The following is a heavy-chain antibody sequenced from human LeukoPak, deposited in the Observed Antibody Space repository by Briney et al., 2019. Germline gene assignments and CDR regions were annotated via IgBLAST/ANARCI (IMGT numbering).Heavy chain of an antibody. V-gene: IGHV1-46*01. CDR2: INPSGGST. CDR3: AREGSLAVTTHSPYYYYMDV. D-gene: IGHD4-17*01. Sequence: ASVKVSCKASGYTFTGYYMHWVRQAPGQGLEWMGIINPSGGSTSYAQKFQGRVTMTRDTSTSTVYMELSSLRSEDTAVYYCAREGSLAVTTHSPYYYYMDVWGKGTTVTISS. CDR1: GYTFTGYY. J-gene: IGHJ6*03.